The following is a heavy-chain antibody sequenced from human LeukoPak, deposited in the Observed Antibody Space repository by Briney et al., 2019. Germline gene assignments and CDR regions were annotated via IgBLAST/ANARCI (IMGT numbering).Heavy chain of an antibody. CDR3: ARDGLWFGGGNWFDP. V-gene: IGHV3-30*01. CDR2: ISYDGSNK. J-gene: IGHJ5*02. CDR1: GFTFSSYA. D-gene: IGHD3-10*01. Sequence: GGSLRLSCAASGFTFSSYAMHWVRQAPGKGLEWVAVISYDGSNKYYADSVKGRFTISRDNSKNTLYLQMNSLRAEDTAVYYCARDGLWFGGGNWFDPWGQGTLVTVSS.